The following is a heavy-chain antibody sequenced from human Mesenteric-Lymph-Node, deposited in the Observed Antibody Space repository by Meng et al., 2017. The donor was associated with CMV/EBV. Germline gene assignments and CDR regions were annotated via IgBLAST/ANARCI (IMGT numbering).Heavy chain of an antibody. CDR1: GGSISSGDYY. Sequence: SETLSLTCTVSGGSISSGDYYWSWIRQPPGKGLEWIGYIYYSGSTYYNPSLKSRVIISVDTSKNQFSLKLSSVTAADTAVYYCAREAWGYCSSTSCSWGQGTLVTVSS. CDR3: AREAWGYCSSTSCS. V-gene: IGHV4-30-4*08. D-gene: IGHD2-2*01. CDR2: IYYSGST. J-gene: IGHJ5*02.